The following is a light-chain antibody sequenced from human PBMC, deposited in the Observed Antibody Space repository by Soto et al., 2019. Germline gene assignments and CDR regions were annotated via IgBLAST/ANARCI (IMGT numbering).Light chain of an antibody. Sequence: DTVMTQSPATLSVSPGERATLSCRASQSVSSNLAWYQQKPGQAPRLLIYGASTRDTGIPARFSCSGSGTEFTLTISSLQSEDFAVYYCQQYNNWPPYTFGQGTKLEIK. J-gene: IGKJ2*01. CDR1: QSVSSN. CDR3: QQYNNWPPYT. CDR2: GAS. V-gene: IGKV3-15*01.